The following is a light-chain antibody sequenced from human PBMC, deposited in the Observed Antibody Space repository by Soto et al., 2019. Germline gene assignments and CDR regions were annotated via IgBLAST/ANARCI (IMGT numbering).Light chain of an antibody. V-gene: IGLV2-8*01. Sequence: QSVLTQPPSASGYPGQSVTISCTGTSSDIGGYNYVSWYLQHPGKAPKLMIYEVSKRPSGVPDRFSGSKSGNTASLTVSGLQAEDEADYYCSSYAGSNNLVFGGGTKLTVL. CDR2: EVS. CDR1: SSDIGGYNY. CDR3: SSYAGSNNLV. J-gene: IGLJ2*01.